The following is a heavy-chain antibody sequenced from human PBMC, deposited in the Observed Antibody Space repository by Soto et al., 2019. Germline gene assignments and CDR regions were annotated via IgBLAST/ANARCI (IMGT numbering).Heavy chain of an antibody. J-gene: IGHJ4*02. Sequence: LETLSLTCSVSGGSINDHYVSWIRQPPGQGLEWIGYIYYGGSTNYNPSLKSRVTMSVDTSKNQFSLKLSSLTAADTAIYYCARANWFFDYWGQGTLVTVSS. CDR3: ARANWFFDY. D-gene: IGHD7-27*01. V-gene: IGHV4-59*11. CDR1: GGSINDHY. CDR2: IYYGGST.